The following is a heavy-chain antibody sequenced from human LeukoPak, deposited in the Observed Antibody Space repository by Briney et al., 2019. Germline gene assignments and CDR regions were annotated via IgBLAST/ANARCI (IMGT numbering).Heavy chain of an antibody. D-gene: IGHD3-22*01. J-gene: IGHJ3*02. Sequence: SVKVSCKASGGTFSSYAISWVRQAPGQGLEWMGGIIPIFGTANYAQKFQDRVTMTTDTSTSTAYMELRSLRSDDTAIYHCAKNYYYDNTGYWGAFDIWGQGTMVTVSS. V-gene: IGHV1-69*05. CDR3: AKNYYYDNTGYWGAFDI. CDR2: IIPIFGTA. CDR1: GGTFSSYA.